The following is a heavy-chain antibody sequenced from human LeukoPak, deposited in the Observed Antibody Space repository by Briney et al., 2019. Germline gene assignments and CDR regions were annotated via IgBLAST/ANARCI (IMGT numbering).Heavy chain of an antibody. Sequence: SETLSLTCAVYGGSFSGYYWSWIRQPPGKGLEWIGEINHSGSTNYNPSLKSRVTISVDTPKNQFSLKLSSVTAADTAVYYCARTKTRRLDYWGQGTLITVSS. CDR1: GGSFSGYY. CDR2: INHSGST. CDR3: ARTKTRRLDY. V-gene: IGHV4-34*01. J-gene: IGHJ4*02.